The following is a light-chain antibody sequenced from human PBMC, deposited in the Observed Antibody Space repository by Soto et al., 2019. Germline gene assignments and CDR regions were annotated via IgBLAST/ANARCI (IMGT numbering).Light chain of an antibody. CDR2: RDY. V-gene: IGLV3-9*01. Sequence: SYELTQPLSVSVALGQTARITCGGNYIGSKNVHWYQQKPGQAPVLVIYRDYNRPSGIPERFSGSNSVNTATLSISRAQAGDEADYYCQVWDSSTHVVFGGGTKVTVL. CDR1: YIGSKN. J-gene: IGLJ2*01. CDR3: QVWDSSTHVV.